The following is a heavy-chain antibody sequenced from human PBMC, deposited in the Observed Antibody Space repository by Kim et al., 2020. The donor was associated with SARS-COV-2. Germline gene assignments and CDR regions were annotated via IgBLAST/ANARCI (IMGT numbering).Heavy chain of an antibody. CDR2: INHRGST. Sequence: SETLSLTCAVYVGSFSGYYWSWIRQPPGKGLEWIGEINHRGSTNYNPSLKSRVTISVDTSKNQFSLKLSSVTAADTAVYYCARRIVVVPAAMERPGMDVWGQGTTVTVSS. CDR1: VGSFSGYY. CDR3: ARRIVVVPAAMERPGMDV. J-gene: IGHJ6*02. V-gene: IGHV4-34*01. D-gene: IGHD2-2*01.